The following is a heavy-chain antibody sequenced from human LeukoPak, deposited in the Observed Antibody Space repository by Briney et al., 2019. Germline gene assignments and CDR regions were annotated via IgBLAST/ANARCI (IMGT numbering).Heavy chain of an antibody. CDR3: AKDMGYYYGSGSYPPENDY. Sequence: GGSLRLSCAASGFTFSRYGMHWVRQAPGKGLEWVAVVSFEGSNKYYADSVKGRFTISRDNSKNTLSLQMNSLRAEDTAVYYCAKDMGYYYGSGSYPPENDYWDQGTLVTVSS. V-gene: IGHV3-30*18. CDR2: VSFEGSNK. CDR1: GFTFSRYG. J-gene: IGHJ4*02. D-gene: IGHD3-10*01.